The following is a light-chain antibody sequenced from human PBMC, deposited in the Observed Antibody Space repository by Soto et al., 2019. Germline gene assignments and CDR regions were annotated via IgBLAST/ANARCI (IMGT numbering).Light chain of an antibody. CDR3: SSYTSRITVV. J-gene: IGLJ2*01. CDR1: SSDVGGYNY. V-gene: IGLV2-14*01. Sequence: QSALTQPASVSGSPGQSITISCTGTSSDVGGYNYVSWYQQHPGKAPKLMIYDVSNRPPGVSNRFSGSKSGNTASLTISGLQAEDEADYYCSSYTSRITVVFGGGTQLTVL. CDR2: DVS.